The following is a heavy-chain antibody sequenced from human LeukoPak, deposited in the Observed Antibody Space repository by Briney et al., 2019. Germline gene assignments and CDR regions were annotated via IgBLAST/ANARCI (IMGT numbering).Heavy chain of an antibody. CDR2: ISSSGGST. Sequence: GGSLRLSCAASGFTFSSYAMSWVRQAPGKGLEWVSGISSSGGSTYYADSVKGRFTISRDNSKHTLFLQMSSLRAEDTAVYYCAKGFPLDLGAGESYYYGMGVWGQGTTVTVSS. J-gene: IGHJ6*02. CDR3: AKGFPLDLGAGESYYYGMGV. V-gene: IGHV3-23*01. D-gene: IGHD3-10*01. CDR1: GFTFSSYA.